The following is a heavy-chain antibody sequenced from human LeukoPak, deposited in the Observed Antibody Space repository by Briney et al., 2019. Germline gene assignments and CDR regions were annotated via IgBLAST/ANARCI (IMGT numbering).Heavy chain of an antibody. CDR3: AKWASDNRAFDL. D-gene: IGHD2-8*01. J-gene: IGHJ4*02. CDR2: GHYGRNT. Sequence: SETLSLTCTVSGTSITSYYWNWIRQAPGQGPEWIGYGHYGRNTKYNPPLKSRVTISVDTSKNQFSLRLSSVTAADTAVYFCAKWASDNRAFDLWGQGTLVTVSS. V-gene: IGHV4-59*08. CDR1: GTSITSYY.